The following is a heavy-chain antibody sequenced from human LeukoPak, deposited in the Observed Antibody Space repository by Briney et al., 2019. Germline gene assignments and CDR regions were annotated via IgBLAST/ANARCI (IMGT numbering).Heavy chain of an antibody. CDR2: IYYSGST. V-gene: IGHV4-39*01. CDR1: GGSIRSSSYY. CDR3: AILLGYCSGGSCYSGRDY. J-gene: IGHJ4*02. Sequence: SETLSLTCTVSGGSIRSSSYYWGWIRQPPGKGLEWIGSIYYSGSTYYNPSLKSRVTISVDTSKNQFSLKLSSVTAADTAVYYCAILLGYCSGGSCYSGRDYWGQGTLVTVSS. D-gene: IGHD2-15*01.